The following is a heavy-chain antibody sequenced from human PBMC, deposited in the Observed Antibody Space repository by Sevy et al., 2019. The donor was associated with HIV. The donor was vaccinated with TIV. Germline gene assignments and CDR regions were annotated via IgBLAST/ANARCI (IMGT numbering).Heavy chain of an antibody. CDR1: GYTFTGYY. CDR2: INPNSGGT. Sequence: ASVKVSCKASGYTFTGYYMHWVQQAPGQGLEWMGWINPNSGGTNYAQKFQGRVTMTRDTSISTAYMELSRLRSDDTAVYYCARDHRLGSDYVWGSYRYAWFDPWGQRTLVTVSS. CDR3: ARDHRLGSDYVWGSYRYAWFDP. V-gene: IGHV1-2*02. J-gene: IGHJ5*02. D-gene: IGHD3-16*02.